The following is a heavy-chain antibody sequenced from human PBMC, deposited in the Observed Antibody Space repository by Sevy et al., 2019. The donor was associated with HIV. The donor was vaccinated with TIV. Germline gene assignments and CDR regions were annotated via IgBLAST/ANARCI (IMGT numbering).Heavy chain of an antibody. V-gene: IGHV4-39*01. CDR1: GGSINSSSYY. CDR2: IYYSGST. Sequence: SETLSLTCTVSGGSINSSSYYWGWIRQPPGKGLEWIGSIYYSGSTYYNPSLKSRVTISVDTSKNQFSLKLSSVTAADTAVYYCARLDFWSGYPYFDYWGQGTLVTVSS. D-gene: IGHD3-3*01. J-gene: IGHJ4*02. CDR3: ARLDFWSGYPYFDY.